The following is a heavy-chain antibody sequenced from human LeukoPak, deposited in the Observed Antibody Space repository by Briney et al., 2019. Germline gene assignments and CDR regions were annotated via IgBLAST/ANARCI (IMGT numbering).Heavy chain of an antibody. Sequence: PGGTLRLSCAASGVTLSSYTMNWVRQTPGKGLEWVSSFSSSGRYIYYVDSVKGGFTISRDNAKNSLYLQMNSLRAEDTAVHYCARGGTGRSLTIVPERTKYYMDVWGKGATVTASS. V-gene: IGHV3-21*01. CDR2: FSSSGRYI. D-gene: IGHD1-1*01. CDR3: ARGGTGRSLTIVPERTKYYMDV. J-gene: IGHJ6*03. CDR1: GVTLSSYT.